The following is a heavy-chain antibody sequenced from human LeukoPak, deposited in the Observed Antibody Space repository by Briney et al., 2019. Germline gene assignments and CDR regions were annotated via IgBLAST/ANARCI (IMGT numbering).Heavy chain of an antibody. CDR1: GFPFSNFA. CDR3: AKLSRSSGRVDYFAY. Sequence: PGGSLRLSCAASGFPFSNFAMTWVRQAPGKGLEWVSAISAGGSSTYSADSVKGRFTISRDSSKNMLYLQMNSLRAEDTAIYFCAKLSRSSGRVDYFAYWGQGTLVTVSS. J-gene: IGHJ4*02. D-gene: IGHD6-19*01. CDR2: ISAGGSST. V-gene: IGHV3-23*01.